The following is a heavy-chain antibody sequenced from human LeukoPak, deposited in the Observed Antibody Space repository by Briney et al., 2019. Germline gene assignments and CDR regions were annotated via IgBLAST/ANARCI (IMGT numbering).Heavy chain of an antibody. CDR1: GFTFSSYA. D-gene: IGHD3-9*01. V-gene: IGHV3-30-3*01. CDR3: ARDRSYYFARYYDILTGYYMTYYYGMDV. CDR2: ISYDGSNK. J-gene: IGHJ6*02. Sequence: GGSLRLSCAASGFTFSSYAMHWVRQAPGKGLEGVAVISYDGSNKYYADSVKGRFTISRDNSKNTLYLQMNSLRAEDTAVYYCARDRSYYFARYYDILTGYYMTYYYGMDVWGQGTTVTVSS.